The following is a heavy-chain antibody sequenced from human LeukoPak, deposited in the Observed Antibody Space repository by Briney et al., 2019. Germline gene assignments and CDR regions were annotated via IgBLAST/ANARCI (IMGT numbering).Heavy chain of an antibody. J-gene: IGHJ4*02. CDR2: ISYDGSNK. CDR1: GFTFSSYA. Sequence: GGSLRLSCAASGFTFSSYAMHWVRQAPGKGLEWVAVISYDGSNKYYADSVKGRFTISRDNSKNTLYLQMNSLRAEDTAVYYCAKDLTSLVRGVNGDYWGQGTLVTVSS. CDR3: AKDLTSLVRGVNGDY. V-gene: IGHV3-30*04. D-gene: IGHD3-10*01.